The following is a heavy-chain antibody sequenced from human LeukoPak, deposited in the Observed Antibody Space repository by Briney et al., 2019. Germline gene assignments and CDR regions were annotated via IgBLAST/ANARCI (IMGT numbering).Heavy chain of an antibody. CDR3: GSQVRLGRNWFDP. CDR1: GGTFTSYA. Sequence: ASVKVSCKTSGGTFTSYAITWVRQAPGQGLEWMWKIIPISGTTNYAQKFQGRVTFTADESTSTAYMELSSLRSEATALYKCGSQVRLGRNWFDPWGQGTLDTVSS. V-gene: IGHV1-69*13. J-gene: IGHJ5*02. D-gene: IGHD3-22*01. CDR2: IIPISGTT.